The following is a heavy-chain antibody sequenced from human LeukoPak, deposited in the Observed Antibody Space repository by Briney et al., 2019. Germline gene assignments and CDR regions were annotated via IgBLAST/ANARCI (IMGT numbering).Heavy chain of an antibody. V-gene: IGHV1-18*01. Sequence: GASVKVSCKASGYTFTTYIIHWVRQAPGQGPEWMGWISAYNGNTNYAQKLQGRVTMTTDTSTSTAYMELRSLRSDDTAVYYCATYERIYYYDSSGTTRRPFDYWGQGTLVTVSS. CDR2: ISAYNGNT. D-gene: IGHD3-22*01. J-gene: IGHJ4*02. CDR3: ATYERIYYYDSSGTTRRPFDY. CDR1: GYTFTTYI.